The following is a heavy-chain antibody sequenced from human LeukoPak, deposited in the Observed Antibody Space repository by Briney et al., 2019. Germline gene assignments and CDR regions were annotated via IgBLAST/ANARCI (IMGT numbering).Heavy chain of an antibody. CDR3: AKDLNYYDSGGFYYVYDY. V-gene: IGHV3-23*01. J-gene: IGHJ4*02. D-gene: IGHD3-22*01. CDR1: GFTFSSHA. CDR2: ISGSGGST. Sequence: PGGSLRLSCAASGFTFSSHAMSWVRQAPGKGLEWVSIISGSGGSTHYADSVKGRFTISRDNAKSTLYLQMNSLRAEDTAIYYCAKDLNYYDSGGFYYVYDYWGQGTLVTVSS.